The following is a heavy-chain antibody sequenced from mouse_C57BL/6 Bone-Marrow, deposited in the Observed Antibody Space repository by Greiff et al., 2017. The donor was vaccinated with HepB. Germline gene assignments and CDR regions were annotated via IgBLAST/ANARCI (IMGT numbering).Heavy chain of an antibody. J-gene: IGHJ1*03. Sequence: EVQLQESGPELVKPGASVKISCKASGYSFTGYYMHWVKQSHGNILDWIGYIYPYNGVSSYNQKFKGKATLTVDKSSSTADMELRSLTSEDSAVYYWARLSTVVAEVYFDVWGTGTTVTVSS. CDR2: IYPYNGVS. CDR1: GYSFTGYY. V-gene: IGHV1-31*01. D-gene: IGHD1-1*01. CDR3: ARLSTVVAEVYFDV.